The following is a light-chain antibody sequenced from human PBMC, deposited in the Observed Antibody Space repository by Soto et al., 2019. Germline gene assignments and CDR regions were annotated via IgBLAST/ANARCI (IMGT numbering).Light chain of an antibody. V-gene: IGKV3-20*01. J-gene: IGKJ3*01. CDR2: GAS. Sequence: EIVLTQSPGSLSLSPGERASLSCRASQRVGNNYLAWYQQRPGQPPRLLIYGASSRATGISDRFSGSGSGTDFTLTINRLEPEDSAVYFCQQYGLSPQTFGPGTTLHVK. CDR1: QRVGNNY. CDR3: QQYGLSPQT.